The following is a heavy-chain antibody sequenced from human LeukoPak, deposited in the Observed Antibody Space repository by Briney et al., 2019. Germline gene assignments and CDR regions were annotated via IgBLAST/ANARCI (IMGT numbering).Heavy chain of an antibody. CDR2: IRSKAYGGTT. CDR3: TRVGGSYYALDY. CDR1: GFTFGDYA. Sequence: PGRSLRLSCTASGFTFGDYAMSWVRQAPGKGLGWVGFIRSKAYGGTTEDAASVKVRFTISRDDSKSIAYLQMNSLKTEDTAVYYCTRVGGSYYALDYWGQGTLVTVSS. D-gene: IGHD1-26*01. J-gene: IGHJ4*02. V-gene: IGHV3-49*04.